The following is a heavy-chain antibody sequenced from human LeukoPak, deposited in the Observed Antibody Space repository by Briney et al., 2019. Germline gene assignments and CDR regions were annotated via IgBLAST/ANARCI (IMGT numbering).Heavy chain of an antibody. CDR3: TSHTGTGDAFRPFHI. CDR2: IRSKAYGGTA. V-gene: IGHV3-49*04. D-gene: IGHD2-21*02. CDR1: GFTFGDYA. Sequence: GGSLRLSCTASGFTFGDYAMSWVRQAPGKGLEWVGFIRSKAYGGTAENAASVKGRFTISRDNAKNSLYLQMNSLRAEDTAVYYCTSHTGTGDAFRPFHIWGQGTMVTVSS. J-gene: IGHJ3*02.